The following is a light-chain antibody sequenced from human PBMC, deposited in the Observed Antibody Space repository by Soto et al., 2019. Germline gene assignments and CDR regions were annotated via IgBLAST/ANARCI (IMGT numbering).Light chain of an antibody. V-gene: IGKV1-39*01. CDR3: QQSYSTLSLT. CDR2: AAS. J-gene: IGKJ4*01. CDR1: QSISSY. Sequence: EIQMTQSPSSLSESVGDRVTSTCRASQSISSYLNWYQQKPGKAPKLLIYAASSLQSGVPSRFSGSGSGTDFTLTISSLQPEDFATYYCQQSYSTLSLTFGGGTKVEIK.